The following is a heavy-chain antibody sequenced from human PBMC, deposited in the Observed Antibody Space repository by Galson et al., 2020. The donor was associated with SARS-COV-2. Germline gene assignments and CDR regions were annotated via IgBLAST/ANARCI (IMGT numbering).Heavy chain of an antibody. CDR1: GGSISSSNYY. Sequence: SETLSLTCTVSGGSISSSNYYWGWIRQPPGKGLEWIGSIYFTGSTYYNPSLKSRVTLSVDTSKNQFSLKLSSVTAADTAVYYRARHVKHRAPWVGATQPAAFDIWGQGTQVTVSS. CDR3: ARHVKHRAPWVGATQPAAFDI. D-gene: IGHD1-26*01. CDR2: IYFTGST. V-gene: IGHV4-39*01. J-gene: IGHJ3*02.